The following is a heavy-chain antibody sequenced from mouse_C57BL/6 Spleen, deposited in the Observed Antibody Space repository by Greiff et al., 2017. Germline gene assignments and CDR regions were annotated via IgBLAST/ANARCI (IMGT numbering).Heavy chain of an antibody. V-gene: IGHV1-52*01. CDR2: IDPSDSDT. D-gene: IGHD1-1*02. CDR3: ANGGSRFAY. J-gene: IGHJ3*01. CDR1: GYTFTSYW. Sequence: QVQLQQPGAELVRPGSSVKLSCKASGYTFTSYWMHWVKQRPIQGLEWIGNIDPSDSDTHYNHKFKGKVTLTVDKSSSTAYMQLCGLTAEDSAVYYCANGGSRFAYWGQGPRVTVSA.